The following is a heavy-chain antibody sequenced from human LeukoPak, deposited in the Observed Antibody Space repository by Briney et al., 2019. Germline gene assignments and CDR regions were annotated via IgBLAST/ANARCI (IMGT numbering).Heavy chain of an antibody. CDR2: IYSGGST. Sequence: SGGSLRLSCAASGFTVSSNYMSWVRQAPGKGLEWVSVIYSGGSTYYADSVKGRFTISRDNSKNTLYLQMNSLRAEDTAVYYCARRRSIAGVDYWGQGTLVTVFS. J-gene: IGHJ4*02. V-gene: IGHV3-53*01. CDR1: GFTVSSNY. CDR3: ARRRSIAGVDY. D-gene: IGHD6-6*01.